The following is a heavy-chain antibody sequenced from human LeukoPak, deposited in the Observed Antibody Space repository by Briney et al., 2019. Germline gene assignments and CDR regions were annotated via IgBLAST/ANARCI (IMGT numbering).Heavy chain of an antibody. V-gene: IGHV1-8*01. D-gene: IGHD2-2*01. CDR2: MNPNSGNT. CDR3: ARITVVPTTYYYMDV. Sequence: GASVKVSCKASGYTFTSYDINWVRQANGQGLEWMGWMNPNSGNTGYAQKFQGRVTMTRNTSISTAYMELSSLRSEDTAVYYCARITVVPTTYYYMDVWGKGTTVTVSS. CDR1: GYTFTSYD. J-gene: IGHJ6*03.